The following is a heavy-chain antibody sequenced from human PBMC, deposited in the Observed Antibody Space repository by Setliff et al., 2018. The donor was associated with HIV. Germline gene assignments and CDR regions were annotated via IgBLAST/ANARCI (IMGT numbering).Heavy chain of an antibody. D-gene: IGHD6-13*01. J-gene: IGHJ4*02. CDR2: IKGDVDQK. Sequence: PGGSLRLSCAASGFTLSNYQMSWARQAPGKGLEWVAKIKGDVDQKYYVDSVKGRFTISRDNAQNSLYLQVTSLRVEDTALYYCVRDWSGQQLVYDYWGQGTLVTVSS. CDR3: VRDWSGQQLVYDY. CDR1: GFTLSNYQ. V-gene: IGHV3-7*03.